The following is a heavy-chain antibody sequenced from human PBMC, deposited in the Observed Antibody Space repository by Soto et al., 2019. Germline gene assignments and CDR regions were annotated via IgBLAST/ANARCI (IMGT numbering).Heavy chain of an antibody. CDR1: GFTFSTYG. Sequence: QVQLVESGGGVVQPGRSLRLSCAASGFTFSTYGMHWVRQAPGKGLEWVAVISPDGSHKYYADSVKGRFTISRDNPKNMLYRQFNSPRAEDSAVYDYAKETHAYGGDAYWGQGALVTVSS. CDR3: AKETHAYGGDAY. V-gene: IGHV3-30*18. J-gene: IGHJ4*02. CDR2: ISPDGSHK. D-gene: IGHD2-21*01.